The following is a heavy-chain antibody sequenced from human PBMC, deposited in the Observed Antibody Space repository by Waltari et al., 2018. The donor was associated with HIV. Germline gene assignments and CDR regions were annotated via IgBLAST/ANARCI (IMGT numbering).Heavy chain of an antibody. CDR1: GGSFSGFF. V-gene: IGHV4-34*01. Sequence: QVQLQQWGAGLVKTSETLSLTCLVSGGSFSGFFWTWVRHSPGKGLGWIGEIDQSGATRFNPSPKRGIVISIDTSMSHFALKLSPVSPADTAVYYCARGPSLRVFRGSRYFNSSLDVWGQGTTVTVSS. J-gene: IGHJ6*02. D-gene: IGHD3-3*01. CDR3: ARGPSLRVFRGSRYFNSSLDV. CDR2: IDQSGAT.